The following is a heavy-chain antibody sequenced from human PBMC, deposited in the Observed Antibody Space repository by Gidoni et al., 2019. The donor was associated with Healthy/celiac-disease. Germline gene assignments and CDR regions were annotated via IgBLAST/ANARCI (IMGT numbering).Heavy chain of an antibody. CDR3: ARRVLAYCGGDCYSAIFDY. D-gene: IGHD2-21*02. CDR2: INPNSGGT. Sequence: QVQLVQSGAEVKKPGASVKVSCKASGYTFTGYYLHWVRQAPGQGLVWMGWINPNSGGTNYAQKFQGRVTMTRDTSISTAYMELSRLRSDDTAVYYCARRVLAYCGGDCYSAIFDYWGQGTLVTVSS. CDR1: GYTFTGYY. J-gene: IGHJ4*02. V-gene: IGHV1-2*02.